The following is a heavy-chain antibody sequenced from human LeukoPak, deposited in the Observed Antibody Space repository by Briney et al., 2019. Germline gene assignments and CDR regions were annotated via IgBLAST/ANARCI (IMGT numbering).Heavy chain of an antibody. Sequence: ASVKVSCKASGYTFTGYYMHWVRQAPGQGLEWMGWINPNSGGTNYAQKFQGRVTMTRDTSISTAYMELSRLRSDDTAVCYCARDSPGIAAAGHDYWGQGTLVTVSS. J-gene: IGHJ4*02. CDR2: INPNSGGT. CDR1: GYTFTGYY. CDR3: ARDSPGIAAAGHDY. D-gene: IGHD6-13*01. V-gene: IGHV1-2*02.